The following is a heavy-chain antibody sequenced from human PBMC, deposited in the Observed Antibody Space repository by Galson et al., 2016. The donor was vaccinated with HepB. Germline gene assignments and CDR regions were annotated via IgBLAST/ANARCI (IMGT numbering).Heavy chain of an antibody. CDR1: GYTFTSYF. CDR3: TRGGGSGSYPFCY. V-gene: IGHV1-3*01. Sequence: SVKVSCKASGYTFTSYFMHWVRQAPGQRLEWMGWISAGNGDTKYSQNFQGRVTITRDTSASTAYMELSSLRSEDTAVYYCTRGGGSGSYPFCYWGQGTLVTVSS. J-gene: IGHJ4*02. CDR2: ISAGNGDT. D-gene: IGHD3-10*01.